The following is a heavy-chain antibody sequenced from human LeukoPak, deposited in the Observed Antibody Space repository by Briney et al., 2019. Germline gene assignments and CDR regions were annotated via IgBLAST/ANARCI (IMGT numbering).Heavy chain of an antibody. Sequence: GGSLSLSCAASGFTFSSYAMSWVRQAPGKGLEWVSAISGSGGSTYYADSVKGRFTISRDSSKNTLYLQMNSLCAEDTALYYCAKRWGITGTTYFDLWGRGTLVTVSS. CDR2: ISGSGGST. CDR3: AKRWGITGTTYFDL. V-gene: IGHV3-23*01. D-gene: IGHD1-20*01. J-gene: IGHJ2*01. CDR1: GFTFSSYA.